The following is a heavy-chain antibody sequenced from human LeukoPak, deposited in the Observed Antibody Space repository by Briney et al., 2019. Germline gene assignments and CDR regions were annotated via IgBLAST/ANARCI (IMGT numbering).Heavy chain of an antibody. CDR3: ARETDSTLFDY. J-gene: IGHJ4*02. CDR1: GFTFSSYA. V-gene: IGHV3-48*03. CDR2: ISSSGSTI. Sequence: GGSLRLSCAASGFTFSSYAMSWVRQAPGKGLEWVSYISSSGSTIYYADSVKGRFTISRDNAKNSLYLQMNSLRVEDTAVYYCARETDSTLFDYWGQGTLVTVSS. D-gene: IGHD2-2*01.